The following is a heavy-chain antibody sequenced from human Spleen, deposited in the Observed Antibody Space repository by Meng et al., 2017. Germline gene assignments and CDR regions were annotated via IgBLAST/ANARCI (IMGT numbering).Heavy chain of an antibody. CDR2: INHSGST. V-gene: IGHV4-34*02. J-gene: IGHJ4*02. CDR1: GGSFSDYY. CDR3: ARGPTTMAHDFDY. D-gene: IGHD4-11*01. Sequence: QVHVRQGGAGLLEPSETLSLTCVVSGGSFSDYYWSWIRQPPGKGLEWIGEINHSGSTNYNPSLESRATISVDTSQNNLSLKLSSVTAADSAVYYCARGPTTMAHDFDYWGQGTLVTVSS.